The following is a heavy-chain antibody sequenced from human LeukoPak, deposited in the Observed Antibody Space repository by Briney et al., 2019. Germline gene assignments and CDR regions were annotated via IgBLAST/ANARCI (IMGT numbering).Heavy chain of an antibody. V-gene: IGHV1-18*01. CDR2: ISAHYGHT. D-gene: IGHD1-26*01. CDR3: AREGGVGPTAPPDYYSYQMDV. CDR1: GYSFTSYG. Sequence: ASVKVSCKASGYSFTSYGITWVRQAPGQGLEWMGWISAHYGHTNYAQKFQGRVTMTTDTSTSTAYMELRSLRSDDTAVYYCAREGGVGPTAPPDYYSYQMDVWGKGTTVTVSS. J-gene: IGHJ6*03.